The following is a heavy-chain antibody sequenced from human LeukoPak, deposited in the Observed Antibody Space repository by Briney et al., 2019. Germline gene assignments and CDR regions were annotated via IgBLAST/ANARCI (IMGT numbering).Heavy chain of an antibody. CDR3: AREDVAGTVDY. V-gene: IGHV1-8*02. D-gene: IGHD6-19*01. Sequence: GASVKVSCKASGYSFTDYYMHWVRQATGQGLEWMGWMNPNSGNTGYAQKFQGRVTMTRNTSIRTAYMELSSLRSEDTAVYYCAREDVAGTVDYWGQGTLVTVSS. CDR2: MNPNSGNT. J-gene: IGHJ4*02. CDR1: GYSFTDYY.